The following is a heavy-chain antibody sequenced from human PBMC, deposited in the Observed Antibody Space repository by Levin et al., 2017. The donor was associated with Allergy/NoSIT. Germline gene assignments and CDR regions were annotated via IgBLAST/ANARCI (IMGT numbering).Heavy chain of an antibody. D-gene: IGHD3-9*01. J-gene: IGHJ4*02. V-gene: IGHV3-15*01. CDR3: TLSHFDILTGYYRRAFDY. CDR2: IKSNTDGGTT. Sequence: PGGSLRLSCAASGFTFSDAYINWVRQTPGKGLEWVAHIKSNTDGGTTDYAAPVKGRFTISRDDSKNTLFLEMNSLKTEDTAVYYCTLSHFDILTGYYRRAFDYWGQGTLVAVSS. CDR1: GFTFSDAY.